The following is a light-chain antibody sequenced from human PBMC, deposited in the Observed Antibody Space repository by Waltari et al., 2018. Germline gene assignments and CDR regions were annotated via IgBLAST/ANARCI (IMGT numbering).Light chain of an antibody. CDR1: QSVLYSSNNKNY. CDR2: WAS. Sequence: DFVMTQSPDSLAVSLGERATIHCTSSQSVLYSSNNKNYLAWYQQKPGQPPKLLIHWASTRESGVPDRFSGSGSGTDFTLTISSLQAEDVAVYYCQQYYSTPLTFGGGTKVEIK. V-gene: IGKV4-1*01. CDR3: QQYYSTPLT. J-gene: IGKJ4*01.